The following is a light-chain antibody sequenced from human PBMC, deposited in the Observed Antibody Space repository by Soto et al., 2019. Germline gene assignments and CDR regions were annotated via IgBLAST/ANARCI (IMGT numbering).Light chain of an antibody. Sequence: EIVLTQSPDTLSLSPGESATLSCRASQSVRSSYLAWYQQTPGQTPRLLIYAASSRATGIPDRFSGSGSGTDFSLTISRLEAEDFAVYICQQYGTSPRTFGQGTRLEIK. CDR3: QQYGTSPRT. CDR1: QSVRSSY. V-gene: IGKV3-20*01. CDR2: AAS. J-gene: IGKJ5*01.